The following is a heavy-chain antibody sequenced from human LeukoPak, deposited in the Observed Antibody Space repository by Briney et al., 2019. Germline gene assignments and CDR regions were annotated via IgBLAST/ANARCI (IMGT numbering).Heavy chain of an antibody. J-gene: IGHJ6*03. Sequence: SETLSLTCTMSGGSISPYYWSWIRQPPGKGLEWIAYIFHSGTTKYNPSLKSRVAISLDTPKSQFSLELHSVTAADTAVYYCARGGYYYLDVWGGGTTVTVSS. CDR2: IFHSGTT. CDR3: ARGGYYYLDV. V-gene: IGHV4-59*01. CDR1: GGSISPYY.